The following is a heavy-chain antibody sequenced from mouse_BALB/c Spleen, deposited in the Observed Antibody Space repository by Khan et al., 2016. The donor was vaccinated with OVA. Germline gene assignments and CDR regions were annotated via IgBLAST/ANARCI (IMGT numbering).Heavy chain of an antibody. CDR1: GYTFTNYG. CDR2: INTYTGEP. Sequence: QIQLVQSGPELKKPGETVKISCKASGYTFTNYGMNWVKQAPGKGLKWMGWINTYTGEPTYADDFKGRFVFSLETSASTAYLQISNLTNEDMTTDFSARISSYWYFDVWGAGTTVTVSS. V-gene: IGHV9-1*02. J-gene: IGHJ1*01. CDR3: ARISSYWYFDV. D-gene: IGHD6-2*01.